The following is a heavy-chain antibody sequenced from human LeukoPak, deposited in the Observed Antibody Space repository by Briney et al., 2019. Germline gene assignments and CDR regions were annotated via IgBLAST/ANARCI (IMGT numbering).Heavy chain of an antibody. D-gene: IGHD2-2*01. CDR1: GGSISSYY. Sequence: SETLSLTCTVSGGSISSYYWSWIRQPAGKGLEWIGRIYTSGSTNYNPSLKSRVTMSVDTSKNQFSLKLSSVTAADTAVYYCARVVPGYCSTTSCYDVDAFDIWGQGTRVTVSS. CDR3: ARVVPGYCSTTSCYDVDAFDI. CDR2: IYTSGST. V-gene: IGHV4-4*07. J-gene: IGHJ3*02.